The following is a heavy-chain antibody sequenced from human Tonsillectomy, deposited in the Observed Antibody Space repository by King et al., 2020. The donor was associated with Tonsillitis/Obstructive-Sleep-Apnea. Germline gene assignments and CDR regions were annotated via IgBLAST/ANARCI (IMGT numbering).Heavy chain of an antibody. V-gene: IGHV4-34*01. CDR3: AREKDGDYGIGV. CDR1: GWSFSGYY. J-gene: IGHJ6*02. D-gene: IGHD4-17*01. Sequence: QLQQWGAGLLKPSETLSLTCAVYGWSFSGYYWSWIRQPPGKGLEWIGEIDHSGSYNYNPAVKSRVTITVDTSKNQISLKLSSVTAADSAVYYCAREKDGDYGIGVWGQGTTVTVSS. CDR2: IDHSGSY.